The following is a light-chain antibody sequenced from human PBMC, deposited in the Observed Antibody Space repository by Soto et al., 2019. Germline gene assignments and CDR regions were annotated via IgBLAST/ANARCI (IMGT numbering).Light chain of an antibody. CDR2: GAS. J-gene: IGKJ5*01. CDR1: QSVSSN. Sequence: EIVMTQSPATLSVSPGESATLSCMASQSVSSNLAWSQQKPGQAPTLLIFGASARATGIPARFSGSGSGTEFTLTISSLQSEDFTVYYCQHYNNWPFTFGQGTRLEIK. CDR3: QHYNNWPFT. V-gene: IGKV3-15*01.